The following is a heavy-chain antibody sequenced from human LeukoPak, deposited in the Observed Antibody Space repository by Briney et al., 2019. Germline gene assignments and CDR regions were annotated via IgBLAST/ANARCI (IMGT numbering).Heavy chain of an antibody. CDR1: GFTFTSYW. CDR2: IKQDGSQK. D-gene: IGHD7-27*01. J-gene: IGHJ4*02. V-gene: IGHV3-7*01. Sequence: GGSLRLSCAASGFTFTSYWMVWVRQAPGKGLEWVANIKQDGSQKHYVDSVKGRFTISRDNAKKSLYLQMSNLRAEDTGVYYCAREDWGPDYWGQGTLVTVSS. CDR3: AREDWGPDY.